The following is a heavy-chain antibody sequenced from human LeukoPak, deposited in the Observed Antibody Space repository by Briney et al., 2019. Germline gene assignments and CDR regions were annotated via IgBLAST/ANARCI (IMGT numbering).Heavy chain of an antibody. V-gene: IGHV4-4*07. Sequence: PSETLSLTCTVSGGSISDYYWSWIRQPAGKGLEWIGRIYISGTTNYNPSLMSRITISLDTSKNQFSLRLSSVTAADTAVYYCARDEAGSGYTHYWGQGTLITVSS. CDR1: GGSISDYY. D-gene: IGHD3-22*01. J-gene: IGHJ4*02. CDR3: ARDEAGSGYTHY. CDR2: IYISGTT.